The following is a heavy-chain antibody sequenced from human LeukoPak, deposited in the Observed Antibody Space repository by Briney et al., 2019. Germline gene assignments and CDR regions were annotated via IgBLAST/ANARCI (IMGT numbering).Heavy chain of an antibody. CDR2: ISGSGGST. V-gene: IGHV3-23*01. J-gene: IGHJ4*02. D-gene: IGHD3-10*01. CDR3: AKDQDPHSYGSGSYAPFDY. CDR1: GFSFTTHA. Sequence: GGSLRLSCVASGFSFTTHAMGWVRQAPGKGLEWVSHISGSGGSTKYSGSVKGRFTISRDNSKNTLYLQINSLGADDTAVYYCAKDQDPHSYGSGSYAPFDYWGQGTLVPSPQ.